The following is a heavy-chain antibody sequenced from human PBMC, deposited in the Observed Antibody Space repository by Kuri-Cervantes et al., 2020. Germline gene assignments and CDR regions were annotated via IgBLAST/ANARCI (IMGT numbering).Heavy chain of an antibody. J-gene: IGHJ6*02. Sequence: ASVKVSCKASGYTFTGYYMHWVRQAPGQGLEWMGWINPNSGGTNYAQKFQGRVTMTRDTSINTAYMELSRLRSDDTAVYYCARGDYYYYYGMDVWGQGTTVTVSS. V-gene: IGHV1-2*02. CDR3: ARGDYYYYYGMDV. CDR2: INPNSGGT. CDR1: GYTFTGYY.